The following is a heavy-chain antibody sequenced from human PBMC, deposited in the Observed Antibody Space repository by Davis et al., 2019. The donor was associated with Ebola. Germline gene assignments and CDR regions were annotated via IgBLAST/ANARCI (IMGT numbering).Heavy chain of an antibody. CDR1: GFTFTSHS. D-gene: IGHD4-17*01. Sequence: GGSLRLSCAASGFTFTSHSMNWVRQSPGKGLEWISYISSSSTTIYYADSVRGRFTISRDNAENSLYLQMNSLRDEDTAVYYCARDRYGDYGVRDYWGQGTLVTVSS. J-gene: IGHJ4*02. CDR3: ARDRYGDYGVRDY. CDR2: ISSSSTTI. V-gene: IGHV3-48*02.